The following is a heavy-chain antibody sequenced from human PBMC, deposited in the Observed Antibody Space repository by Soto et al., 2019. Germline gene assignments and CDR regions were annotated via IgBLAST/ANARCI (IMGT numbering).Heavy chain of an antibody. Sequence: ASVKVSCKASGYTFTSYGISWVRQAPGQGLEWMGWISAYNGNTNYAQKLQGRVTMTTDTSTSTAYMELRSLRSDDTAVYYCARGSYYDSWSGYTEKYYFDYWGQGTLVTVSS. CDR1: GYTFTSYG. CDR3: ARGSYYDSWSGYTEKYYFDY. J-gene: IGHJ4*02. V-gene: IGHV1-18*01. CDR2: ISAYNGNT. D-gene: IGHD3-3*01.